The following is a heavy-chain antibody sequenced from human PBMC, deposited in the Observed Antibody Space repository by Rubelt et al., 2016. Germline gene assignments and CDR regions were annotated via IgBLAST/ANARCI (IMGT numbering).Heavy chain of an antibody. D-gene: IGHD6-6*01. Sequence: GFTFSSYAMHWVRQAPGKGLEWVSVIYAGGHTYYADSVKGRFTISRDNAKNSLSLQMNSLRAEDTAVYYCARGLLSTIAARQGYYWGQGTLVTVSS. V-gene: IGHV3-NL1*01. CDR1: GFTFSSYA. CDR3: ARGLLSTIAARQGYY. J-gene: IGHJ4*02. CDR2: IYAGGHT.